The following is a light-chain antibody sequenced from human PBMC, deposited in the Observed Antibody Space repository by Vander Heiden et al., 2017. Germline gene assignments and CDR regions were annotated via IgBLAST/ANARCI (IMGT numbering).Light chain of an antibody. CDR1: QSILHSNGYNY. CDR3: MQTLQTLPT. J-gene: IGKJ1*01. V-gene: IGKV2-28*01. Sequence: DIVMTQSPLSLPVTPGEPASITCRSSQSILHSNGYNYLDWYLQKPGQSPQLLIYFASSRGSGVPDRFRGSGSGTDFTLEISRVEAEDVGVYYCMQTLQTLPTFGQGTKVEIK. CDR2: FAS.